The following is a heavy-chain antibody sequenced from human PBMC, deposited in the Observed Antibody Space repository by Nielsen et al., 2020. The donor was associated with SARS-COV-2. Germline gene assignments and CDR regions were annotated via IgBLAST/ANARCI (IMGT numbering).Heavy chain of an antibody. CDR2: ITGTGGNT. CDR3: GKGGFCSGTSCYRVYYMDV. D-gene: IGHD2-15*01. V-gene: IGHV3-23*01. Sequence: GGSLRLSCAASGFTFSNYAMTWVRQAPGKGREWVSSITGTGGNTNFADSVKGRFTISRDNSKSTLYLQINNLRVEDTAIYYCGKGGFCSGTSCYRVYYMDVWGKGTTVTVSS. CDR1: GFTFSNYA. J-gene: IGHJ6*03.